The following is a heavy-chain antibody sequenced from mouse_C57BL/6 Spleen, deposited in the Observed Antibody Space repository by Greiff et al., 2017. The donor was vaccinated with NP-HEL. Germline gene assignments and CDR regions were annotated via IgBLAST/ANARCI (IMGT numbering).Heavy chain of an antibody. Sequence: EVHLVESGGGLVQPGGSLTLSCAASGFTFSDYGMAWVRQAPRKGPEWVAFISNLAYSIYYADTVTGRFTISRENAKNTLYLEMSSLRSEDTGMYYGARHPGDYGSSPWYFDVWGTGTTVTVSS. CDR3: ARHPGDYGSSPWYFDV. D-gene: IGHD1-1*01. V-gene: IGHV5-15*01. J-gene: IGHJ1*03. CDR1: GFTFSDYG. CDR2: ISNLAYSI.